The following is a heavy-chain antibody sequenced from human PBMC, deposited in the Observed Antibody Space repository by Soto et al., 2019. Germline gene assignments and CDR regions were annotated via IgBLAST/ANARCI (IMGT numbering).Heavy chain of an antibody. CDR3: ARARYDILTSVYYYYGMDV. CDR1: GGSISSYY. J-gene: IGHJ6*02. V-gene: IGHV4-59*01. D-gene: IGHD3-9*01. CDR2: IYYSGST. Sequence: PSETLSLTCTVSGGSISSYYWSWIRQPPGKGLEWIGYIYYSGSTNYNPSLKSRVTISVDTSKNQFSLKLSSVTAADTAVYYCARARYDILTSVYYYYGMDVWGQGTTVTVSS.